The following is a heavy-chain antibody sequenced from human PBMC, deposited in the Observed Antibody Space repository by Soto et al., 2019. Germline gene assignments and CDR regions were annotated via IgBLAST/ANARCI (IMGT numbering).Heavy chain of an antibody. CDR3: ARAIPVIRGYSGYVYYFDY. CDR2: IYYSGST. J-gene: IGHJ4*02. CDR1: GGSISSGGYY. V-gene: IGHV4-31*03. Sequence: PSETLSLTCTVSGGSISSGGYYWSWIRQHPGKGLEWIGYIYYSGSTYYNPSLKSRVTISVDTSKNQFSLKLSSVTAADTAVYYCARAIPVIRGYSGYVYYFDYWGQGTLVTVS. D-gene: IGHD5-12*01.